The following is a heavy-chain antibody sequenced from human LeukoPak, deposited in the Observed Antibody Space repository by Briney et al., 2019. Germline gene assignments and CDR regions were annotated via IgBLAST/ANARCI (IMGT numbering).Heavy chain of an antibody. V-gene: IGHV3-23*01. D-gene: IGHD6-13*01. J-gene: IGHJ5*02. CDR1: GFTFSSYA. CDR2: ISGSGGST. CDR3: AKEGRPIAAAIYNWFDP. Sequence: GGSLRLSCAASGFTFSSYAMSWVRQAPGKGLEWVSAISGSGGSTYYADSVKGRFTISRDNSKNTLYLQMNSLRAEDTAVYYCAKEGRPIAAAIYNWFDPWGQGTLVTVSS.